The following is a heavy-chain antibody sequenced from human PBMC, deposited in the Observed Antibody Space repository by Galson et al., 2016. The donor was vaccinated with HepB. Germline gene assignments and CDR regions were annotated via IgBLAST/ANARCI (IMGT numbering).Heavy chain of an antibody. CDR3: ARVGWHFDPYYFDY. CDR2: IKPSGGST. V-gene: IGHV1-46*01. D-gene: IGHD6-19*01. J-gene: IGHJ4*02. CDR1: GYTFTTYY. Sequence: SVKVSCKASGYTFTTYYIHWVRQAPGQGLEWMGIIKPSGGSTSYAQKFQGRANMTRDTSANRVYMELSSLRSEDTAVYYCARVGWHFDPYYFDYWGQGTLVIVSS.